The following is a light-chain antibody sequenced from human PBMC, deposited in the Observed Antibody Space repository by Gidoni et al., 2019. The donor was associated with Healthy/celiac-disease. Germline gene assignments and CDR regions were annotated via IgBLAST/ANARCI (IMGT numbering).Light chain of an antibody. Sequence: EIVLTQSPGPLSLSPGERATLSCRASQSVSSSYVAWYQQKPGQAPRLLIDGASSRATGIPDRFSGSGSGTDFTLTISRLEPEDFAVYYCQQYGSSPTFGQGTKVEIK. V-gene: IGKV3-20*01. CDR2: GAS. J-gene: IGKJ1*01. CDR3: QQYGSSPT. CDR1: QSVSSSY.